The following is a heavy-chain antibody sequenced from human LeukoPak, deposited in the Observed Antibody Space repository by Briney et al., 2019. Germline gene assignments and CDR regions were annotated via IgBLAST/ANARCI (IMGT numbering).Heavy chain of an antibody. CDR1: GFIFSNGW. J-gene: IGHJ6*04. V-gene: IGHV3-15*01. CDR3: TTVYCSSTSCYSPRMDV. CDR2: IKSRTDGGTT. D-gene: IGHD2-2*02. Sequence: GGSLRLSCAASGFIFSNGWMSWVRQAPGKGLEWVGRIKSRTDGGTTDYAAPVKGRFIISRDDSKNTLYLQMNSLKTEDTAVYYCTTVYCSSTSCYSPRMDVWGKGTTVTVSS.